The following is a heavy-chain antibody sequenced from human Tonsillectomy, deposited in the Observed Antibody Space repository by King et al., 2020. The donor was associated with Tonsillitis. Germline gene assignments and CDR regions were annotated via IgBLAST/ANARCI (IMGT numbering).Heavy chain of an antibody. CDR2: ISSMSSYI. V-gene: IGHV3-21*01. CDR3: ARDGTERSGNWFDP. D-gene: IGHD1-1*01. Sequence: VQLVESGGGLVKPGGSLRLSCAASGFTFSSYSMNWVRQAPGKGLEWVSSISSMSSYIYYADSVKGRFTISRDNAKNSLYLQMNILRAEDTAVYYCARDGTERSGNWFDPWGQGTLVTVSS. J-gene: IGHJ5*02. CDR1: GFTFSSYS.